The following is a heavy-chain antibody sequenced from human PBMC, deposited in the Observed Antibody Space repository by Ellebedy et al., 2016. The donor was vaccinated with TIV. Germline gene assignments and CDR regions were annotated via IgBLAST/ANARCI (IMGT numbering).Heavy chain of an antibody. CDR3: ARVYGDYRMDV. V-gene: IGHV3-21*01. CDR1: GFTFSSYS. CDR2: ISSSSGYR. J-gene: IGHJ6*02. D-gene: IGHD4/OR15-4a*01. Sequence: GESLKISCAASGFTFSSYSMNWVRQAPGKGLEWVSSISSSSGYRYYADSVKGRFTISRDNAKNSLYLQMNSLRAGDTAVYYCARVYGDYRMDVWGQGTTVTVSS.